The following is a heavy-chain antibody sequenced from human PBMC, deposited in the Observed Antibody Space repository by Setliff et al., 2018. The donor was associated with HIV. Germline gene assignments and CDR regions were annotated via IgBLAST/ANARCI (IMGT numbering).Heavy chain of an antibody. CDR2: INHSGST. Sequence: SETLSLTCAVYGGSFSDYYWSWIRQPPGKGLEWIGEINHSGSTYDSPSLKSRVTISVDTSKNQFSLQLISVTAADTAIYYCARTYSSNWYIDYWGQGTLVTVSS. J-gene: IGHJ4*02. D-gene: IGHD6-13*01. CDR3: ARTYSSNWYIDY. V-gene: IGHV4-34*01. CDR1: GGSFSDYY.